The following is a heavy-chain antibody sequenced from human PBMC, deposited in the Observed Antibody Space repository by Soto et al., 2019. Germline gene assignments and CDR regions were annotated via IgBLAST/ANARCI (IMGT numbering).Heavy chain of an antibody. CDR1: GGTFSSYA. D-gene: IGHD3-16*02. J-gene: IGHJ1*01. CDR3: AGLRYDYVWGSYRSNLYFQH. CDR2: IIPIFGTA. V-gene: IGHV1-69*12. Sequence: QVQLVQSGAEVKKPGSSVKVSCKASGGTFSSYAISWVRQAPGQGLEWMGGIIPIFGTANYAQKFQGRVTITADESTSTANMELSSLRSEDTAVYYCAGLRYDYVWGSYRSNLYFQHWGQGTLVTVSS.